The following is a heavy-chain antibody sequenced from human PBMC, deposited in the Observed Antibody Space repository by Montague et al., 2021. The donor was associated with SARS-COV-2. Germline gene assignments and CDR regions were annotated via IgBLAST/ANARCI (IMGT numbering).Heavy chain of an antibody. CDR3: ARTTALAATAYGLDV. J-gene: IGHJ3*01. Sequence: CAISGDSVSSNRASWNWIRQSPSRGLEWLGRTYYRSKWFNDYSVSVSSRITVDPDTSKNVFSLHLRSVTPEDTAVYFCARTTALAATAYGLDVWGPGTLISVSS. D-gene: IGHD1-1*01. CDR2: TYYRSKWFN. V-gene: IGHV6-1*01. CDR1: GDSVSSNRAS.